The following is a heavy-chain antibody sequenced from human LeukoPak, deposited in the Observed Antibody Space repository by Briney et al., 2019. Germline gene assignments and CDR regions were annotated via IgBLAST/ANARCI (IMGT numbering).Heavy chain of an antibody. CDR3: ARGPAPRGYSSSFDPTLVDY. J-gene: IGHJ4*02. D-gene: IGHD6-13*01. CDR2: INPNSGGT. Sequence: ASVKVSCKASGYTFTGYYMHWVRQAPGQGLEWMGWINPNSGGTNYAQKFQGRVTKTRDTSISTAYMELSRLRSDDTAVYYCARGPAPRGYSSSFDPTLVDYWGQGTLVTVSS. CDR1: GYTFTGYY. V-gene: IGHV1-2*02.